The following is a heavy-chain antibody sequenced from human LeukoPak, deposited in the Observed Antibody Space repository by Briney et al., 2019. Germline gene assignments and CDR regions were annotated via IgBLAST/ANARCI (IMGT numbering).Heavy chain of an antibody. CDR2: ITTSSYI. D-gene: IGHD3-22*01. CDR3: ARRAGNSSAYDY. Sequence: GSLRLSCAASGVPFSSYIMNWVLQAPGKGLECVSSITTSSYIYYADSVKGRFTISRDNAKNSLYLQMNSLRAEDTAVYYCARRAGNSSAYDYWGQGTLVTVSS. J-gene: IGHJ4*02. V-gene: IGHV3-21*01. CDR1: GVPFSSYI.